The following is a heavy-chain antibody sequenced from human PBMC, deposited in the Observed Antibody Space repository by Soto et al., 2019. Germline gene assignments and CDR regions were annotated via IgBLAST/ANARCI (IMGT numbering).Heavy chain of an antibody. Sequence: GESLKISCKGSGYSFTTYWIGWVRQMPGKGLEWMGIIYPGDSDTRYSPSFQGQVTISADKSISTAYLQWSSLKASDTAMYYCAKFRSFGCTNHYYTMDVWGQGTTVTVSS. D-gene: IGHD1-26*01. CDR3: AKFRSFGCTNHYYTMDV. V-gene: IGHV5-51*01. J-gene: IGHJ6*02. CDR1: GYSFTTYW. CDR2: IYPGDSDT.